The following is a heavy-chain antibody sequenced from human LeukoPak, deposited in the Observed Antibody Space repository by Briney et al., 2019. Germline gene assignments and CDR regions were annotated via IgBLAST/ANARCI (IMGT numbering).Heavy chain of an antibody. J-gene: IGHJ6*03. V-gene: IGHV1-2*02. D-gene: IGHD3-16*01. CDR3: ARAGEPMITFGGDYYYYYYMDV. CDR1: GYTFTGYY. CDR2: INPNSGGT. Sequence: ASVKVSCKASGYTFTGYYMHWVRQAPGQGLEWMGWINPNSGGTNYAQKFQGRVTMTRDTSISTAYMELSRLRSDDTAVYYCARAGEPMITFGGDYYYYYYMDVWGKGTTVTVSS.